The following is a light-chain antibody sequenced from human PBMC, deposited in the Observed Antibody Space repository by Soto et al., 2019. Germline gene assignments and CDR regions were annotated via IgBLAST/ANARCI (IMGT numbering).Light chain of an antibody. V-gene: IGLV2-11*01. Sequence: QSALTQPRSVSGSPGQSVTISCTGTSSDVGGYNYVSWYQQPPGKAPKLMIYDVSKRPSGVPDRFSGSKSATTSSLTISALQAEEEADDYCCSYAGSYSYVFGTGTKLTVL. CDR3: CSYAGSYSYV. CDR2: DVS. CDR1: SSDVGGYNY. J-gene: IGLJ1*01.